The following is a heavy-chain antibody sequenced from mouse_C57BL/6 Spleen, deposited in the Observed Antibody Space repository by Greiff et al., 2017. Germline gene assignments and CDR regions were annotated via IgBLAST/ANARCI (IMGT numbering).Heavy chain of an antibody. V-gene: IGHV1-42*01. CDR1: GYSFTGYY. CDR2: INPSTGGT. Sequence: VQLQQSGPELVKPGASVKISCKASGYSFTGYYMNWVKQSPEKSLEWIGEINPSTGGTTYNQKFKAKATLTVDKSSSTAYMQLKSLTSEDSAVYYCARRDLFDVWGTGTTVTVSS. J-gene: IGHJ1*03. CDR3: ARRDLFDV.